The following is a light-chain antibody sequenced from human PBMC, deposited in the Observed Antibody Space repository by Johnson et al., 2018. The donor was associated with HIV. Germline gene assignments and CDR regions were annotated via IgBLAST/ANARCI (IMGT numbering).Light chain of an antibody. J-gene: IGLJ1*01. CDR3: GTWDSSLSASYV. CDR1: SSNIGNNF. V-gene: IGLV1-51*01. Sequence: QSALTQPPSVSAAPGQKVTISCSGSSSNIGNNFVSWYQQLPGTAPQLLIYDNSKRPSGIPDRFSGSKSGTSATLGITGLQTGDEADYYCGTWDSSLSASYVFGTGTKGTVL. CDR2: DNS.